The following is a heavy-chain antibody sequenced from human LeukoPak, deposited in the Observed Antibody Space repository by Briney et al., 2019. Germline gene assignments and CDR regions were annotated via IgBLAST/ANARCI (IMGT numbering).Heavy chain of an antibody. CDR1: GGSISSGSYY. CDR2: IYTSGST. J-gene: IGHJ4*02. V-gene: IGHV4-61*09. D-gene: IGHD4-11*01. Sequence: SQTLSLTCTVSGGSISSGSYYWNWIRQPAGKGLEWIGHIYTSGSTSYSPSLKSRVTISLDTSKNQFSLKLSSVTAADTVVYYCATAASYSLYYFDYWGQGTLATVSS. CDR3: ATAASYSLYYFDY.